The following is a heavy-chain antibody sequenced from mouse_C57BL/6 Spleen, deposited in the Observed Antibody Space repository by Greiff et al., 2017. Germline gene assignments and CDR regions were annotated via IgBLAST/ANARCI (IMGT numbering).Heavy chain of an antibody. J-gene: IGHJ2*01. Sequence: QVQLQQPGTELVKPGASVKLSCKASGYTFTSYWMHWVKQRPGQGLEWIGNINPSYGGTNYNEKFKSKATLTVDKSSSTAYMQLSSLTSEDSAVYYCARSGITTVVAYYFDYWGQGTTLTVSS. D-gene: IGHD1-1*01. V-gene: IGHV1-53*01. CDR3: ARSGITTVVAYYFDY. CDR1: GYTFTSYW. CDR2: INPSYGGT.